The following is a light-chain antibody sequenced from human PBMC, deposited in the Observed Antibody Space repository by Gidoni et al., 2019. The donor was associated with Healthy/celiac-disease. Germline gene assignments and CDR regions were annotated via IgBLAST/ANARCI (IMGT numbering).Light chain of an antibody. CDR1: QSVSSY. Sequence: IVLTQSPATLSLSPGERATLPCRASQSVSSYLAWYQQKPGQAPRLLIYDASNRATGVPARFSGSGSGTDFTLTIGSLEPEDFAVYYCQQRSNWPLTFGGGTKVEIK. CDR3: QQRSNWPLT. J-gene: IGKJ4*01. V-gene: IGKV3-11*01. CDR2: DAS.